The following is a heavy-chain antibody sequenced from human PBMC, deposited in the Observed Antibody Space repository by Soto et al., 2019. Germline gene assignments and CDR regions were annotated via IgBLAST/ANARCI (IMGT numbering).Heavy chain of an antibody. Sequence: QVQLVQSGAEVKKPGASVKVSCKASGYTFTSYGISWVRQAPGQGLEWMGWISAYNGNTNYAQKLQGRVTMTTDTXXSTAYMELRSLRSDDTAVYYCAGSDPIAVAGIDDPWGQGTLVTVAS. CDR2: ISAYNGNT. J-gene: IGHJ5*02. V-gene: IGHV1-18*01. CDR1: GYTFTSYG. CDR3: AGSDPIAVAGIDDP. D-gene: IGHD6-19*01.